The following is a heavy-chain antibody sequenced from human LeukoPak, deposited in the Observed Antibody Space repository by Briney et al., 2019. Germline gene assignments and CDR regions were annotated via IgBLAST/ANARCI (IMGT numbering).Heavy chain of an antibody. CDR2: INPSGGST. Sequence: ASVKVSCKASGYTFTSYYMHWVRQAPGQGLEWMGIINPSGGSTSYAQKFQGRVTMTRDTSTSTVYMELRSLRSDDTAVYYCAREGDYISVAGPDAFDIWGQGTMVTVSS. CDR3: AREGDYISVAGPDAFDI. D-gene: IGHD6-19*01. V-gene: IGHV1-46*01. J-gene: IGHJ3*02. CDR1: GYTFTSYY.